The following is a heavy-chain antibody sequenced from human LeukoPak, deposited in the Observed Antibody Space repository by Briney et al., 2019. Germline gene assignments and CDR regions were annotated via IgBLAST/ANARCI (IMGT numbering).Heavy chain of an antibody. V-gene: IGHV1-18*01. CDR3: TRDLPYSSSWESIDY. Sequence: ASVKVSCKASGYTFTSYGIDWVRQAPGQGPEWMGWISAYNGNTKYAQNLQGRVTMTTDTSTSTAYMELRSLRSDDTAVYYCTRDLPYSSSWESIDYWGQGTLVTVSS. CDR2: ISAYNGNT. CDR1: GYTFTSYG. J-gene: IGHJ4*02. D-gene: IGHD6-13*01.